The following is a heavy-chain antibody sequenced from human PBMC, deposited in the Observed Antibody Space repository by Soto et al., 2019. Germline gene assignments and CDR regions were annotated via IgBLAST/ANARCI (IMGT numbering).Heavy chain of an antibody. D-gene: IGHD3-16*01. V-gene: IGHV4-59*01. Sequence: QVQLQESGPGLVKPSETLSLTCTVSGDSISSYYWSWIRQPPGKGLEWIGNISYSGITNYNPSLKSRVTISVDTSKNQFSLKLSSVTAADTAVYYCARGPGGVAGANPYYYYSVMDVWGHGTTVTVSS. J-gene: IGHJ6*02. CDR2: ISYSGIT. CDR1: GDSISSYY. CDR3: ARGPGGVAGANPYYYYSVMDV.